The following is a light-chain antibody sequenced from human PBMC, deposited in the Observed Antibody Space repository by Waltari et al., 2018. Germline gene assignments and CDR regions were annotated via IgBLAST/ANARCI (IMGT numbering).Light chain of an antibody. CDR2: AAS. CDR3: QQSDTFFALT. J-gene: IGKJ4*01. V-gene: IGKV1-39*01. Sequence: DIQMTQSPSSLSASVGDRVTITCRASQNINIFLSWYQQRPGRAPRLLIYAASSLHSGVPSRFSGSGSGTDFTLTIASLQPEDFATDYCQQSDTFFALTFGGGTKVEI. CDR1: QNINIF.